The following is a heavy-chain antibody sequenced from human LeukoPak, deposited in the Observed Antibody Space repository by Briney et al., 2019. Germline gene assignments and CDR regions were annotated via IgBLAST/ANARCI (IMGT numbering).Heavy chain of an antibody. Sequence: PSETLSLTCAVYGGSLSGYYWSWIRQPPGKGLEWIGEINHSGSTNYNPSLKSRVTISVDTSKNQFSLKLSSVTAADTAVYYCASEYSSGGMEWGQGTLVTVSS. CDR2: INHSGST. V-gene: IGHV4-34*01. J-gene: IGHJ4*02. D-gene: IGHD6-25*01. CDR1: GGSLSGYY. CDR3: ASEYSSGGME.